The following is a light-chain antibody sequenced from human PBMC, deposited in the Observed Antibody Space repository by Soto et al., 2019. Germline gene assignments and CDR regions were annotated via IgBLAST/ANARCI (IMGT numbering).Light chain of an antibody. CDR3: QQYSSAPTT. CDR2: GAS. CDR1: QSVSTN. Sequence: EIVMTQSPATLSVSPGERATLSCRASQSVSTNLAWYQQKPGQAPRLLMYGASTRATGIPARFSGSGSGTEFTLTISSLQSEDFAVYYCQQYSSAPTTFGQGTKVEIK. V-gene: IGKV3-15*01. J-gene: IGKJ1*01.